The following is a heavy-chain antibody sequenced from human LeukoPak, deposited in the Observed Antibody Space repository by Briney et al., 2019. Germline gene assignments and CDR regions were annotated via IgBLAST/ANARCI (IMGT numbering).Heavy chain of an antibody. CDR3: AKDQNTVATAPFDY. J-gene: IGHJ4*02. V-gene: IGHV3-23*01. CDR1: GFTFSSYA. D-gene: IGHD4-17*01. Sequence: GGSLRLSCAASGFTFSSYAMSWVRQAPGKGLEWVSAINSAGSTYYEDSVRGRFTISRDNSKNVLYLQMNSLRAEDTALYYCAKDQNTVATAPFDYWGQGALVTVSS. CDR2: INSAGST.